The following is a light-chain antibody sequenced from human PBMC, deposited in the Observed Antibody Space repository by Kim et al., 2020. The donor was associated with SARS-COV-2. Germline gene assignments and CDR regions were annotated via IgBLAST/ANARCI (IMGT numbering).Light chain of an antibody. CDR2: QDS. Sequence: SYELTQPPSGSVSPGQTASITCSGDNLGDKYACWYQQKPGQSPVLVIYQDSTRPSGIPERFSGSYSGNTATLTISGTQAMDEADYYCQAWDSSTVVFGGGTQLTVL. J-gene: IGLJ2*01. CDR3: QAWDSSTVV. V-gene: IGLV3-1*01. CDR1: NLGDKY.